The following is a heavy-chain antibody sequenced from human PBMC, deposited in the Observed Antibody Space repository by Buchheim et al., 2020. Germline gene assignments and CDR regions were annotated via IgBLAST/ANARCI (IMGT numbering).Heavy chain of an antibody. Sequence: QVQLQQWGAGLLKPSETLSLTCAVYGGSFSGYYWSWIRQPPGKGLEWIGEINHSGSTNYNPSLKRRVTISVETSKNQLSLKLSSVTAADTAVYYCARGRKGYYYYGMDVWGKGTT. CDR1: GGSFSGYY. J-gene: IGHJ6*04. CDR3: ARGRKGYYYYGMDV. CDR2: INHSGST. V-gene: IGHV4-34*01.